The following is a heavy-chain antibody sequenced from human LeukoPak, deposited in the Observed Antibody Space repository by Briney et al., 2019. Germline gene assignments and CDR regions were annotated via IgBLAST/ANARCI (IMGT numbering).Heavy chain of an antibody. D-gene: IGHD1-26*01. Sequence: PGGSLRLSCAASGFTFSSYWMSWVRQAPGKGLEWVANIKQDGSEKYYVDSVKGRFTISRDNAKNSLYLQMNSLRAEDTAVYYCARGPGGSYDHFDYWGQGTLVTVSS. CDR3: ARGPGGSYDHFDY. V-gene: IGHV3-7*01. CDR2: IKQDGSEK. J-gene: IGHJ4*02. CDR1: GFTFSSYW.